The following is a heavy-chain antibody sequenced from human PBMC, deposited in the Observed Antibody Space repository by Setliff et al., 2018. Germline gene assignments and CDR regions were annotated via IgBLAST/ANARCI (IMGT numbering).Heavy chain of an antibody. J-gene: IGHJ4*02. D-gene: IGHD2-2*01. V-gene: IGHV1-18*01. CDR2: IGVYNGKS. CDR1: GYTFSDYG. CDR3: ARLVRYCTRTSCQRTPGAEY. Sequence: ASVKVSCKASGYTFSDYGITWVRQAPGQGLEWMGWIGVYNGKSYFAHKFQGRFTLTTDTSTSTAYMDVRSLTADDTAVYYCARLVRYCTRTSCQRTPGAEYWGQGTLVTVSS.